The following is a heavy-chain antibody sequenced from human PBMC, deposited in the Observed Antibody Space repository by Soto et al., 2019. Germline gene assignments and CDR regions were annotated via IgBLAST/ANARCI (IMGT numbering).Heavy chain of an antibody. CDR2: IYYSGST. J-gene: IGHJ4*02. CDR1: GGSISSSSYY. CDR3: ARLMGYCSGGSCSGLDY. D-gene: IGHD2-15*01. Sequence: PSETLSLTCTVSGGSISSSSYYWGWIRQPPGKGLEWIGSIYYSGSTYYNPSLKSRVTISVDTSKNQFSLKLSSVTAADTAVYYCARLMGYCSGGSCSGLDYWGQGTLVTAPQ. V-gene: IGHV4-39*01.